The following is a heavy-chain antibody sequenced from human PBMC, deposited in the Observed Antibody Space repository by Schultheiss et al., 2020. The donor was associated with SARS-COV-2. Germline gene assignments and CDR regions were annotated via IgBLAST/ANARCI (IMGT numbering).Heavy chain of an antibody. D-gene: IGHD3-9*01. Sequence: GESLKISCAASGFTFSSYGMHWVRQAPGKGLEWVAVISYDGSNKYYADSVKGRFTISRDNSKNTLYLQMNSLRAEDTAVYYCAKASEHYDILTGYSDWGQGTLVTVSS. V-gene: IGHV3-30*18. CDR2: ISYDGSNK. CDR1: GFTFSSYG. CDR3: AKASEHYDILTGYSD. J-gene: IGHJ4*02.